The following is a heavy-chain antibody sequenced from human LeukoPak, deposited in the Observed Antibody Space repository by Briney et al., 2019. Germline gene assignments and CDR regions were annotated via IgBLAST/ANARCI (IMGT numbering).Heavy chain of an antibody. D-gene: IGHD3-10*01. V-gene: IGHV5-51*01. Sequence: GESLKISCKGYGYSFTSYWIGWVRQMPGKGLEWMGIIYPGDSDTRYSPSFQGQVTISADKSISTAYLQWSSLKASDTAMYYCARGIYGSGSYYNVFDWFDPWGQGTLVTVSS. J-gene: IGHJ5*02. CDR2: IYPGDSDT. CDR1: GYSFTSYW. CDR3: ARGIYGSGSYYNVFDWFDP.